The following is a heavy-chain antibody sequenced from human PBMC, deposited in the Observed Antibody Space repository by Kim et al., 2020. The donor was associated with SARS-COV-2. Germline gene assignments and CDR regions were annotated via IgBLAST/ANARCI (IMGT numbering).Heavy chain of an antibody. CDR2: ISGSGGST. CDR3: AKDRVPNGMAAAGSYYFDY. CDR1: GFTFSSYA. D-gene: IGHD6-13*01. V-gene: IGHV3-23*01. J-gene: IGHJ4*02. Sequence: GGSLRLSCAASGFTFSSYAMSWVRQAPGKGLEWVSAISGSGGSTYYADSVKGRFTISRDNSKNTLYLQMNSLRAEDTAVYYCAKDRVPNGMAAAGSYYFDYWGQGTLVTVSS.